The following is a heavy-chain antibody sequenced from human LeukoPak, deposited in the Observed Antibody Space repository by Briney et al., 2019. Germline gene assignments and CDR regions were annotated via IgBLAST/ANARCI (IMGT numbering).Heavy chain of an antibody. J-gene: IGHJ3*02. D-gene: IGHD3-10*01. CDR3: ARHGGLVRGFTDAFDI. Sequence: SETLSLTCTVSGGSISSSSYYWGWIRQPPGKGLEWIGSIYYSGSTNSNPSLKSRVTISVDTSKNQFSLKLSSVSAADTAVYYCARHGGLVRGFTDAFDIWGQGTVVTVSS. CDR1: GGSISSSSYY. V-gene: IGHV4-39*01. CDR2: IYYSGST.